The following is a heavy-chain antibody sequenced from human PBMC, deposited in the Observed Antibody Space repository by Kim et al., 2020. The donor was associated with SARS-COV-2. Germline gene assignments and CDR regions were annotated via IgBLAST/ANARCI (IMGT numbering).Heavy chain of an antibody. CDR3: AKGVSSGWLNFFDS. CDR1: GFSFSNYG. Sequence: GWSLRLSCAVSGFSFSNYGMHWVRQAPGKGLEWLGVISNDGIDKFYAESVKGRFTISRDNSNNIVYVQMNSLRPEDTAIYYCAKGVSSGWLNFFDSWGRGTLVTVAS. V-gene: IGHV3-30*18. D-gene: IGHD6-19*01. J-gene: IGHJ4*02. CDR2: ISNDGIDK.